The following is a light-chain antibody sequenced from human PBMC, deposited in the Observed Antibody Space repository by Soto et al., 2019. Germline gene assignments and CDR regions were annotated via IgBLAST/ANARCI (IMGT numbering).Light chain of an antibody. Sequence: DIQMTQSPSSLSASVGDRVTITCRASQGISNYLAWYQQKPGKVPKLLIYAAFTLHSGVPSRFSGSGSGTDFTLTISGLQPEDVANYYCQNYNGAPWTFGQGTKVEIE. V-gene: IGKV1-27*01. J-gene: IGKJ1*01. CDR1: QGISNY. CDR3: QNYNGAPWT. CDR2: AAF.